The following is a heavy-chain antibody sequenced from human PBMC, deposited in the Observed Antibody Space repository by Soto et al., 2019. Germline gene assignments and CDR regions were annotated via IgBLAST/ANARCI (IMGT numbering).Heavy chain of an antibody. CDR2: MNPNSGNT. D-gene: IGHD3-16*02. J-gene: IGHJ4*02. V-gene: IGHV1-8*01. CDR3: ARVMEDDYVWGSYRPPSFDY. CDR1: GYTFTSYD. Sequence: ASVKVSCKASGYTFTSYDINWVRQATGQGLEWMGWMNPNSGNTGYAQKFQGRVTMTRNTSISTAYMELSSLRSEDTAVYYCARVMEDDYVWGSYRPPSFDYWGQGTLVTVSS.